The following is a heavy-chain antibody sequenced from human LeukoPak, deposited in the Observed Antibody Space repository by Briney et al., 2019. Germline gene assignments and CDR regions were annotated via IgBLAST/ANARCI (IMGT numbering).Heavy chain of an antibody. J-gene: IGHJ4*02. Sequence: XIFVTANYAQKFQGRVTITTDESTSTAYMELSSLRSEDTAVYYCATQLNYYYGSGSPGIFDYWGQGTLVTVSS. CDR2: XIFVTA. V-gene: IGHV1-69*05. D-gene: IGHD3-10*01. CDR3: ATQLNYYYGSGSPGIFDY.